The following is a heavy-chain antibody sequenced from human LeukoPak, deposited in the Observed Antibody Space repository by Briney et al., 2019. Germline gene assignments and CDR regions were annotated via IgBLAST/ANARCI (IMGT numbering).Heavy chain of an antibody. J-gene: IGHJ5*02. CDR2: IPYDGSNK. Sequence: PGGSLRLSWTASVFTFTTYEMHGLRQAPGKGLECVAFIPYDGSNKYYPDSVKGRFTISRDNSDNTLYLQMIILRTDDTAVYCCARDTPLAPWGQGTLVTVSS. V-gene: IGHV3-30*02. CDR3: ARDTPLAP. CDR1: VFTFTTYE.